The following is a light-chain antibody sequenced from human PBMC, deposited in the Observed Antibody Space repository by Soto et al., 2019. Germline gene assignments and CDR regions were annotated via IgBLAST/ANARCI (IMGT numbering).Light chain of an antibody. CDR2: NAS. V-gene: IGKV1-5*03. Sequence: DIQMTQSPPTLSASVGDRVTISCRASQSITGWLAWFQQKPGKAHKLLISNASKVESGVPSRCSGSGSGTAFTLTISGLQTDDFATYDCQLYIPYSPWTFGQGTKVEIK. CDR3: QLYIPYSPWT. J-gene: IGKJ1*01. CDR1: QSITGW.